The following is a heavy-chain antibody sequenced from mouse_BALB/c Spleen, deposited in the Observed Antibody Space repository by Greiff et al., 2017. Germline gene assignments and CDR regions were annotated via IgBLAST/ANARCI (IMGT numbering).Heavy chain of an antibody. CDR1: GFSLTGYG. CDR3: AKNSLARGYAMDY. Sequence: VQRVESGPGLVAPSQSLSITCTVSGFSLTGYGVNWVRQPPGKGLEWLGMIWGDGSTDYNSALKSRLSISKDNSKSQVFLKLNSLQTDDTATYYCAKNSLARGYAMDYWGQGTSVTVSS. CDR2: IWGDGST. V-gene: IGHV2-6-7*01. J-gene: IGHJ4*01.